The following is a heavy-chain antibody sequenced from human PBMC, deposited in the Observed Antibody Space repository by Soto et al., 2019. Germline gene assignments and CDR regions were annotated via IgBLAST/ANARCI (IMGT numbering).Heavy chain of an antibody. J-gene: IGHJ5*02. CDR1: GGSVSSGSYY. V-gene: IGHV4-61*01. CDR2: IYYSGST. Sequence: SETLSLTCTVSGGSVSSGSYYWSWIRQPPGKGLEWIGYIYYSGSTNYNPSLKSRVTISVDTSKNQFSLKLSSVTAADTAVYYCARDLLQPDCSSTSCLWGFDPWGQGTLVTVSS. CDR3: ARDLLQPDCSSTSCLWGFDP. D-gene: IGHD2-2*01.